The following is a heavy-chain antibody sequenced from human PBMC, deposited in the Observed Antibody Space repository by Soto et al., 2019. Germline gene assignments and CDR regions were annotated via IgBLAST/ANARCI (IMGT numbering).Heavy chain of an antibody. J-gene: IGHJ6*03. CDR1: GGSISSSSSY. Sequence: SETLSLTCTVSGGSISSSSSYWGWIRQPPGKGLEWVGSIYYRGNTYYNPSLGSRVTISVDTSKNQFSLKLSSVTAADTAVYYCARHRRGYDFWSGYYTQGDYYYYMDVWGKGTTVTVSS. V-gene: IGHV4-39*01. CDR3: ARHRRGYDFWSGYYTQGDYYYYMDV. CDR2: IYYRGNT. D-gene: IGHD3-3*01.